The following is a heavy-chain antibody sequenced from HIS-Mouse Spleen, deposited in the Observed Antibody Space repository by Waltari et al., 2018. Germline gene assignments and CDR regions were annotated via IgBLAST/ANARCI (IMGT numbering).Heavy chain of an antibody. J-gene: IGHJ4*02. V-gene: IGHV3-66*01. CDR1: GFTVSSNY. CDR3: ARDRSGSYYFDY. Sequence: EVQLVESGGGLVQPGGSLRLSCAASGFTVSSNYMSWVRQVPGKGLGWVSGIYSGGSTYYADSVKGRFTISRDNSKNTLYLQMNSLRAEDTAVYYCARDRSGSYYFDYWGQGTLVTVSS. D-gene: IGHD1-26*01. CDR2: IYSGGST.